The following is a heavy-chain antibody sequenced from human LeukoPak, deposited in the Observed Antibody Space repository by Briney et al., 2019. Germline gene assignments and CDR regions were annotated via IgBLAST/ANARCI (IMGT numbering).Heavy chain of an antibody. V-gene: IGHV4-39*01. CDR3: ARQLPTAAADTRGYFDY. CDR1: GGSISIISSSTYY. CDR2: LYYGENS. D-gene: IGHD6-25*01. J-gene: IGHJ4*02. Sequence: PSETLSLTCTVSGGSISIISSSTYYWGWIRQAPGKGLEWIGSLYYGENSHYNPSLKSRATLSVDTSNNQFSLKLTSVTAAHAAVYFCARQLPTAAADTRGYFDYWGQGTVVTVSS.